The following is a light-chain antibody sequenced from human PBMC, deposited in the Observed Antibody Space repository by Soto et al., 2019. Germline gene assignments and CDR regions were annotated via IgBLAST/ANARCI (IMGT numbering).Light chain of an antibody. CDR2: SNN. V-gene: IGLV1-44*01. CDR3: ATWDDSLNVVV. CDR1: GSNIGSNT. Sequence: QSVLTQPPSASGTPGQRVTISCSGSGSNIGSNTVNWYQQLPGTAPKLLIDSNNQRPSGVPDRFSGSKSGTSASLAVSGLQSEDEADYYCATWDDSLNVVVFGGGTKVTVL. J-gene: IGLJ2*01.